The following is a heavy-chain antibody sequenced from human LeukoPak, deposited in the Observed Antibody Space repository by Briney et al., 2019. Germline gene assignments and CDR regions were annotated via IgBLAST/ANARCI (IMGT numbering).Heavy chain of an antibody. CDR2: ISGSGGST. Sequence: PGGSLRLSCAASGFTFSSYAMSWVRQAPGKGLEWVSAISGSGGSTYYADSVKGRFTISRDNSRNTLYLQMNSLRAEDTAVYYCAKDLVDSSGYYWDDYWGQGTLVTVSS. CDR1: GFTFSSYA. J-gene: IGHJ4*02. CDR3: AKDLVDSSGYYWDDY. V-gene: IGHV3-23*01. D-gene: IGHD3-22*01.